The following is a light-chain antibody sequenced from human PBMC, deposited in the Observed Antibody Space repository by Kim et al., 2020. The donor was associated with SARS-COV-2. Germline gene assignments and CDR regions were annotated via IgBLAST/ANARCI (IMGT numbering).Light chain of an antibody. CDR3: ATWDDSLNGSV. J-gene: IGLJ3*02. CDR1: ISNIGSNV. Sequence: GQSVTIPCSGSISNIGSNVVNWYQQLPGTAPKLLMYSNDYRPSGVPDRFSGSKSGTSASLAISGLQSEDEADYYCATWDDSLNGSVFGGGTQLTVL. CDR2: SND. V-gene: IGLV1-44*01.